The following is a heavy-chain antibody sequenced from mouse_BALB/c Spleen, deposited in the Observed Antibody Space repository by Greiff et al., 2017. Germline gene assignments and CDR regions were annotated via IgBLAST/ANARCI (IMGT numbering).Heavy chain of an antibody. V-gene: IGHV3-2*02. CDR1: GYSLTSYYA. D-gene: IGHD1-1*01. CDR3: ARALYYYGSSYWFAY. CDR2: ISYSGST. J-gene: IGHJ3*01. Sequence: EVKLQQSGPGLVKPSQSLSLTCTVTGYSLTSYYAWYWIRQFPGNNLEWLGYISYSGSTSYNPSLKSRISITRDTSKNQFFLQLNSVTTEDTATYYCARALYYYGSSYWFAYWGQGTLVTVSA.